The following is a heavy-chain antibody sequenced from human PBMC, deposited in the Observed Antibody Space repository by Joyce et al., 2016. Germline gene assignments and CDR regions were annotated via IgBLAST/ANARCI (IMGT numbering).Heavy chain of an antibody. V-gene: IGHV3-21*02. CDR3: ARGGIVCDYSMDL. J-gene: IGHJ6*02. CDR1: GFTFSTSS. Sequence: EVQLVESGGGLVKPGGSLRISCAASGFTFSTSSMSWFRRAPGKGLEWVSAISSDSTYIFYADSVKGRFTVSRDNAKNSLYLQMNSLRAEDTAVFFCARGGIVCDYSMDLWGQGTTVTVSS. D-gene: IGHD3-22*01. CDR2: ISSDSTYI.